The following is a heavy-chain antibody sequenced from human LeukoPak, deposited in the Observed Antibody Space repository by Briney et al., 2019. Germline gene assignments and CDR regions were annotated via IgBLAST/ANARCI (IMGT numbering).Heavy chain of an antibody. CDR3: ALRGATDSYYYYYMDV. Sequence: SETLSLTCIVSGGSISSSSYYWGWIRQPPGKGLELIGSIYYSGSTYYNPSLKSRVTISVDTSKNQFSLKLSSVTAADTAVYYCALRGATDSYYYYYMDVWGKGTTVTVSS. D-gene: IGHD5-12*01. J-gene: IGHJ6*03. CDR2: IYYSGST. CDR1: GGSISSSSYY. V-gene: IGHV4-39*07.